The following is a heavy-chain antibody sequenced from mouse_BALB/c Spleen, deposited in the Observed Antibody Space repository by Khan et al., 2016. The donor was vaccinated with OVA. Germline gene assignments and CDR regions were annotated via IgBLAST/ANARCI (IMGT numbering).Heavy chain of an antibody. Sequence: QIQLVQSGPELKKPGETVKISCKASGYSFTNYGMNWVKQAPGKGLKWMGWINTNTGEPTFAEEFKERFAFSLETSANTAYWQINSLHYEDSATYFFARWYYMYGSWFAYWGQGTLVTVSA. CDR1: GYSFTNYG. CDR2: INTNTGEP. CDR3: ARWYYMYGSWFAY. J-gene: IGHJ3*01. V-gene: IGHV9-3*02. D-gene: IGHD2-14*01.